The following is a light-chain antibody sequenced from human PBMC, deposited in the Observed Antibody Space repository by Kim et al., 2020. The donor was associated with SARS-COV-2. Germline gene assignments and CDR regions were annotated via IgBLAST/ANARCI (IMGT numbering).Light chain of an antibody. CDR3: QQYHTHST. Sequence: PESVGDTVTITCRANQNVNIWLAWYQQKPGQVPKLLIHKTSGLQGGVPSRFSGGGSGTDFTLTISSLQPDDFATYYCQQYHTHSTFGQGTNVDIK. CDR1: QNVNIW. V-gene: IGKV1-5*03. CDR2: KTS. J-gene: IGKJ1*01.